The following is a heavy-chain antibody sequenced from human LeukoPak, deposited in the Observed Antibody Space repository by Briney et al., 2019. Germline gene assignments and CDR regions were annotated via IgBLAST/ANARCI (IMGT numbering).Heavy chain of an antibody. CDR1: GSTFSSYA. D-gene: IGHD2-21*02. J-gene: IGHJ4*02. CDR3: ARDAGLYCGGDCFVVPGDDY. V-gene: IGHV1-69*05. Sequence: SVKVSCKASGSTFSSYAISWVRQAPGQGLEWMGRIIPIFGTANYAQKFQGRATIATDESTSTAYMELSSLRSEDTAVYYCARDAGLYCGGDCFVVPGDDYWGQGTLVTVSS. CDR2: IIPIFGTA.